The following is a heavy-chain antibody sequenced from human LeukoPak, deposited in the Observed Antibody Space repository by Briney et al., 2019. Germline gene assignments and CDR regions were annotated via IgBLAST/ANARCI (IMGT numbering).Heavy chain of an antibody. V-gene: IGHV4-59*01. CDR2: IYYSGST. Sequence: PSETLSLTCTVSGGSISSYYWSWIRQPPGKGLEWIGYIYYSGSTNYNPSLKSRVTMSVDTSKNQFSLKLSSVTAADTAVYYCARAPRGGSPMFDYWGQGTLVTVSS. D-gene: IGHD3-10*01. J-gene: IGHJ4*02. CDR1: GGSISSYY. CDR3: ARAPRGGSPMFDY.